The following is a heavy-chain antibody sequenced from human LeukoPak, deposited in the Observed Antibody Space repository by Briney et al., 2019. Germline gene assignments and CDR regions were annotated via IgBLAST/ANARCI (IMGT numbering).Heavy chain of an antibody. Sequence: PGGSLRLSCAASGFPFDNFAMAWVRQAPGKGLKWVSGINWNGESTGYADSVKGRFTISRDNAKTSLYLQMNRLSAEDTALYSCARRTANPAFDIWGQGTMVTVSS. D-gene: IGHD1/OR15-1a*01. V-gene: IGHV3-20*04. CDR2: INWNGEST. CDR1: GFPFDNFA. J-gene: IGHJ3*02. CDR3: ARRTANPAFDI.